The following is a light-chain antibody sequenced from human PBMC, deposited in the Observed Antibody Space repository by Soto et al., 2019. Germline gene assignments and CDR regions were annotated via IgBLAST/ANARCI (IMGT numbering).Light chain of an antibody. J-gene: IGLJ1*01. V-gene: IGLV2-11*01. CDR3: CSFTSSNTHV. CDR1: SSDVGGYSH. Sequence: QSALTQPRSVSGSPGQSVTISCTGSSSDVGGYSHVSWFQQHPGKAPKLMIYDVTKRPSGVSGRFSGSKSGNTASLTISGLQAEDEADYYCCSFTSSNTHVFGTGTKLTVL. CDR2: DVT.